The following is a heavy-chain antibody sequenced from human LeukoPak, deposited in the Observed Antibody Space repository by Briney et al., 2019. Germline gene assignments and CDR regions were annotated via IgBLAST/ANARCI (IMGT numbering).Heavy chain of an antibody. CDR1: GFTVSSNS. CDR2: IYNSSRI. V-gene: IGHV3-53*01. Sequence: GGSLRLSCTVSGFTVSSNSMSWFRQPPGKGLKWVSFIYNSSRIHYSDSVKGRFTISRDNSKNTLYLQMNSLRAEDTAVYYCARRAGAYSHPYDYWGQGTLVTVSS. D-gene: IGHD4/OR15-4a*01. J-gene: IGHJ4*02. CDR3: ARRAGAYSHPYDY.